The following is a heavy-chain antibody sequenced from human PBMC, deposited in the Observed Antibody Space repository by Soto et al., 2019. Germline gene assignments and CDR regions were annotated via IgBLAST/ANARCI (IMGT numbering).Heavy chain of an antibody. CDR3: AREGAAPYYYYGMDV. Sequence: PSETLSLTCTVSGVTISSSSYYWGWIRQPPGKGLEWIGSIYYSGSTYYNPSLKSRVTISVDTSKNQFSLKLSSVTAADTAVYYCAREGAAPYYYYGMDVWGQGTTVTVSS. CDR2: IYYSGST. D-gene: IGHD6-6*01. J-gene: IGHJ6*02. V-gene: IGHV4-39*02. CDR1: GVTISSSSYY.